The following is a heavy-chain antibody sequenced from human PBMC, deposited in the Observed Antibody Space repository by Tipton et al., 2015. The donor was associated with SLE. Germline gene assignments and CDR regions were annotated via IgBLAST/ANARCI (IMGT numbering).Heavy chain of an antibody. D-gene: IGHD6-13*01. J-gene: IGHJ4*02. CDR1: GDSINSHN. CDR2: IYYRGST. Sequence: GLVKPSETLSLTCTVSGDSINSHNWSWIRQPPGKGLDWIGYIYYRGSTNYNPSLKSRVTISVDMSKNQFSLKLSSVTAADTAVYYCARAVQGSWFDYWGQGTLVTVSS. V-gene: IGHV4-59*11. CDR3: ARAVQGSWFDY.